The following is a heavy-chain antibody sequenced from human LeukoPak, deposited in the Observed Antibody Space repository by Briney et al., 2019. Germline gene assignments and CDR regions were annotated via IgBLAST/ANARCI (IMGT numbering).Heavy chain of an antibody. V-gene: IGHV3-7*01. D-gene: IGHD3-16*01. CDR2: IKEDGSEK. CDR3: ARVMAASVWRSYGSYYYYYYMDV. CDR1: GFTFNNYW. Sequence: GGSLRLSCAASGFTFNNYWMGWVRQAPGKGLEWVANIKEDGSEKNYVDSVKGRFTISRDNAKSALYLQMSSLRAADTAVYYCARVMAASVWRSYGSYYYYYYMDVWGKGTTVTVSS. J-gene: IGHJ6*03.